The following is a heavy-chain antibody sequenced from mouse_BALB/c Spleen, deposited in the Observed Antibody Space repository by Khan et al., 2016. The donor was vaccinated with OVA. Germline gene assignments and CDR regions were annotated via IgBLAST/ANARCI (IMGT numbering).Heavy chain of an antibody. CDR3: ADHLTGSFAY. D-gene: IGHD4-1*01. V-gene: IGHV5-6*01. CDR1: GFTFSSYS. Sequence: EVELVESGGDLVKPGGSLKLSCAASGFTFSSYSMSWVRQTPDKRMVWFASISSGGDYTYYPDSVKGRFTISRDNAKNTLFLQMNDVKSEDTAMYYYADHLTGSFAYWGQGTLVTVSA. CDR2: ISSGGDYT. J-gene: IGHJ3*01.